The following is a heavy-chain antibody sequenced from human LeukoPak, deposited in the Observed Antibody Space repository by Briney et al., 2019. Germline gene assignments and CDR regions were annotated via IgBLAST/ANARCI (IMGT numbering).Heavy chain of an antibody. Sequence: GGSLRLSCAASGFTFSSYGMHWVRQAPGKGLEWVAFIRYDGSNKYYADSVKGRFTISRDNSKNTLYLQMNGLRAEDTAVYYCARGSGTGTYNWGQGTLVTVSS. J-gene: IGHJ4*02. D-gene: IGHD2-8*02. CDR2: IRYDGSNK. CDR3: ARGSGTGTYN. V-gene: IGHV3-30*02. CDR1: GFTFSSYG.